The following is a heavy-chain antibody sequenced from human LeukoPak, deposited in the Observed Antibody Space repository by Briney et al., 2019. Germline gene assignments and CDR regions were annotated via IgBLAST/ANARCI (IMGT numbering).Heavy chain of an antibody. CDR3: ARRRSSSWYGYFDY. J-gene: IGHJ4*02. D-gene: IGHD6-13*01. CDR1: EGTFSSYA. V-gene: IGHV1-69*01. CDR2: IIPIFGTA. Sequence: SVKVSCKASEGTFSSYAISWVRQAPGQGLEWMGGIIPIFGTANYAQKFQGRVTITADESTSTAYMELSSLRSEDTAVYYCARRRSSSWYGYFDYWGQGTLVTVSS.